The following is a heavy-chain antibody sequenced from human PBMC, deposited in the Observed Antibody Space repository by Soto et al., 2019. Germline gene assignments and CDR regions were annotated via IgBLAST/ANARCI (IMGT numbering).Heavy chain of an antibody. V-gene: IGHV4-38-2*01. D-gene: IGHD6-19*01. Sequence: SETLSLTCAVSGYSISSGYYWGWIRQPPGKGLEWIGSIYHSGSTYYNPSLKSRVTISVDTSKNQFSLKLSSVTAADTAVYYCARGGVIAVADTYYFDYWGQGTLVTVSS. CDR1: GYSISSGYY. J-gene: IGHJ4*02. CDR3: ARGGVIAVADTYYFDY. CDR2: IYHSGST.